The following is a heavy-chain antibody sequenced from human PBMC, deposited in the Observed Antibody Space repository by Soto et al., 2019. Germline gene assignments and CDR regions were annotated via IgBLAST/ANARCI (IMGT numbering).Heavy chain of an antibody. V-gene: IGHV3-48*03. CDR2: ISSSGSSV. Sequence: LRLSCAASRFTFSTYEMHWVRQAPGKGLEWVSCISSSGSSVYYADSVKGRFTISRDNSRNSLYLQMNSLRDEDTALYYCVRYCSSTLCNGVATRTFDYWGQGALVTVSS. CDR3: VRYCSSTLCNGVATRTFDY. J-gene: IGHJ4*02. D-gene: IGHD5-12*01. CDR1: RFTFSTYE.